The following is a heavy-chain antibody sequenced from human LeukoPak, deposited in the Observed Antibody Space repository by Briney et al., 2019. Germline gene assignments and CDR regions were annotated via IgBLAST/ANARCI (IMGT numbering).Heavy chain of an antibody. V-gene: IGHV4-39*07. CDR1: GGSISSSNYY. CDR3: ARGREHIVVVTAIYYYYYMDV. J-gene: IGHJ6*03. Sequence: PSETLSLTCTVSGGSISSSNYYWGWIRQPPGKGLEWIGSIYYSGSTYYNPSLKSRVTISVDTSKNQFSLKLSSVTAADTAVYYCARGREHIVVVTAIYYYYYMDVWGKGTTVTVSS. D-gene: IGHD2-21*02. CDR2: IYYSGST.